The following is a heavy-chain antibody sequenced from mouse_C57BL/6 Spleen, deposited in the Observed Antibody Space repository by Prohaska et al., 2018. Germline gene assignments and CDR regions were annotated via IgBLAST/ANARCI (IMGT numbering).Heavy chain of an antibody. CDR1: GYAFSSSW. Sequence: SVKISCKASGYAFSSSWMNWVKQRPGKGLEWIGRIYPGDGDTNYNGKFKGKATLTADKSSSTAYMQLSSLTSEDSAVYFCARSITTVPWFAYWGQGTLVTVSA. CDR3: ARSITTVPWFAY. J-gene: IGHJ3*01. D-gene: IGHD1-1*01. V-gene: IGHV1-82*01. CDR2: IYPGDGDT.